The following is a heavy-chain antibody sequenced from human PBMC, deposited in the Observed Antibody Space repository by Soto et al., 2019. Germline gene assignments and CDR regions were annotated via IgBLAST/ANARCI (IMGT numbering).Heavy chain of an antibody. J-gene: IGHJ4*02. D-gene: IGHD1-26*01. CDR2: ISAYNGNT. V-gene: IGHV1-18*01. Sequence: ASVKVSCKASGYTFTSYGISWVRQAPGQGLEWMGWISAYNGNTNYAQKLQGRVTMTTDTSTSTAYMELRSLRSDDTAVYYCARAFALELELPRTYYFDYWGQGTMVTVYS. CDR1: GYTFTSYG. CDR3: ARAFALELELPRTYYFDY.